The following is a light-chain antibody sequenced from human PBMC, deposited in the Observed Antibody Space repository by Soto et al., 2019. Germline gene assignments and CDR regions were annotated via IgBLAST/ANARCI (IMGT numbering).Light chain of an antibody. V-gene: IGKV3-11*01. CDR3: QQRRNWPWT. CDR2: DAS. CDR1: QSVSRY. Sequence: EIVLTQSPATLSLSPGERATLSCRASQSVSRYLTWYQQKPGQAPRLLIYDASNRATGIPARFSGSGSGTDFTLTVSGLEAEDFALYYCQQRRNWPWTVGQGTKVEIK. J-gene: IGKJ1*01.